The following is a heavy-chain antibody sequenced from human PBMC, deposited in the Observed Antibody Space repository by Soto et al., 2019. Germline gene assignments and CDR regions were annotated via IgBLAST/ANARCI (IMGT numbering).Heavy chain of an antibody. Sequence: EVQLLESGGGLVQPGGSLRLSCAASGFSFSSYAMSWVRQAPGKGLEWVSAISGSGGTTYYADSVKGRFTISRDNSKNTLYLQMSSLRAEGTAVYYCAKDSGEQVTFGGHFQHWGQGTLVTVSS. CDR1: GFSFSSYA. D-gene: IGHD3-16*01. J-gene: IGHJ1*01. CDR3: AKDSGEQVTFGGHFQH. CDR2: ISGSGGTT. V-gene: IGHV3-23*01.